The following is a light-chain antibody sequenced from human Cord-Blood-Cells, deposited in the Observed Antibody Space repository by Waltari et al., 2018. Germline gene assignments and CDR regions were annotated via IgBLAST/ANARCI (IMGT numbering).Light chain of an antibody. CDR2: RNN. CDR1: SSNIGSHS. J-gene: IGLJ2*01. CDR3: AAWDDSLSGPVV. V-gene: IGLV1-47*01. Sequence: QFVLTQPPSASGTPGPRVTISCSGRSSNIGSHSLYCYQQLPGTAPKLLIYRNNQRPSGVPDRFSGSKSGTSASLAISGLRSEDEADYYCAAWDDSLSGPVVFGGGTKLTVL.